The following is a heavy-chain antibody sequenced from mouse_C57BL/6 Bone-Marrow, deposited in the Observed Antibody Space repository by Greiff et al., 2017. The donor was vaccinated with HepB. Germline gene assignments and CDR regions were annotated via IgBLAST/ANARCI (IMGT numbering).Heavy chain of an antibody. CDR2: ISNGGGST. J-gene: IGHJ3*01. V-gene: IGHV5-12*01. Sequence: EVMLVESGGGLVQPGGSLKLSCAASGFTFSDYYMYWVRQTPEKRLEWVAYISNGGGSTYYPDTLKGRFTISRDNAKNTLYLQMSRLKSEDTAMYYCARPSIYYYGSSYTWFAYWGQGTLVTVSA. CDR1: GFTFSDYY. CDR3: ARPSIYYYGSSYTWFAY. D-gene: IGHD1-1*01.